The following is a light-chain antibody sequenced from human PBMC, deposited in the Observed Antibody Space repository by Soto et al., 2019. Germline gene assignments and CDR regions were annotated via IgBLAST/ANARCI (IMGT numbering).Light chain of an antibody. Sequence: QAVVTQPPSVSGAPGQTVTISCTGTSSNIGARVDVHWYQHLPGLAPKLLIYANNIRPSGVPDRFSGSKSGSSATLAISGLQAEDECVYYRQSYDSSLSGSYAFGTGTKVTVL. V-gene: IGLV1-40*01. CDR1: SSNIGARVD. CDR3: QSYDSSLSGSYA. CDR2: ANN. J-gene: IGLJ1*01.